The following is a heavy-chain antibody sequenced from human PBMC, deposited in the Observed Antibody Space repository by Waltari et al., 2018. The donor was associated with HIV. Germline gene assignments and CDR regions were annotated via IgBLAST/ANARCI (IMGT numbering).Heavy chain of an antibody. Sequence: QVQLLMSGGGVVQPRRSLVLSCAARGFGFGHYAMHWVRQAPGKGLEWVAFIAYDVGKTYYADSVKGRFTISRDNSQNTLFLQMNSLGAEDTALYFCARGRGGTTVGYSDYWDQ. CDR3: ARGRGGTTVGYSDY. D-gene: IGHD1-1*01. CDR2: IAYDVGKT. CDR1: GFGFGHYA. J-gene: IGHJ4*03. V-gene: IGHV3-30*01.